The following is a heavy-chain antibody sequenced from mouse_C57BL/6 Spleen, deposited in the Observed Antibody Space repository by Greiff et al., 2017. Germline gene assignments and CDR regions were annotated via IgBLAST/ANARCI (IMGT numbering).Heavy chain of an antibody. D-gene: IGHD3-2*02. J-gene: IGHJ2*01. V-gene: IGHV5-9*01. CDR3: ARRAQALDY. Sequence: EVMLVESGGGLVKPGGSLKLSCAASGFTFSSYTMSWVRQTPEKRLEWVATISGGGGNTYYPDSVKGRFTISRDNAKNTLYLQMSSLRSEDTALYYCARRAQALDYWGQGTTLTVSS. CDR2: ISGGGGNT. CDR1: GFTFSSYT.